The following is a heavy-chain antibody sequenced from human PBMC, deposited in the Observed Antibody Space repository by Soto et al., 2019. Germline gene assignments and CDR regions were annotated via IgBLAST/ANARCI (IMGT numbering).Heavy chain of an antibody. D-gene: IGHD2-15*01. Sequence: SVKVSCKASGGTFSSYAISWVRQAPGQGLEWMGGVIPIFGTANYAQKFQGRVTITADESTSTAYMELSSLRSEDTAVYYCARIATVAATPSYSYYGMDVWGQGTTVTVSS. V-gene: IGHV1-69*13. CDR3: ARIATVAATPSYSYYGMDV. CDR1: GGTFSSYA. CDR2: VIPIFGTA. J-gene: IGHJ6*02.